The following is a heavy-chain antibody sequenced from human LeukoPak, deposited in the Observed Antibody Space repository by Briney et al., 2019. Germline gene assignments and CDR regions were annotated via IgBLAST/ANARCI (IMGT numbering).Heavy chain of an antibody. Sequence: GSLRLSCAASGFTFSSYWMSWVRQAPGKGLEWVANIKQDGSEKYYVDSVKGRFTISRDNAKNSLYLQMNSLRAEDTAVYYCARDPGRYYYDSSGYFDYWGQGTLVTVSS. CDR1: GFTFSSYW. V-gene: IGHV3-7*01. CDR2: IKQDGSEK. J-gene: IGHJ4*02. CDR3: ARDPGRYYYDSSGYFDY. D-gene: IGHD3-22*01.